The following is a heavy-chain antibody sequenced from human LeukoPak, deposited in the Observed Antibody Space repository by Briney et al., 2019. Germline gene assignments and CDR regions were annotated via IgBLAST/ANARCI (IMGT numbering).Heavy chain of an antibody. CDR3: AKDVNTTKGAFDI. D-gene: IGHD1-14*01. CDR1: GDSISGYY. J-gene: IGHJ3*02. Sequence: PSETLSLTCTVSGDSISGYYWSWIRQPPGKGLEWVSAISGSGGSTYYADSVKGRFTISRDNSKNTLYLQMNSLRAEDTAVYYCAKDVNTTKGAFDIWGQGTMVTVSS. V-gene: IGHV3-23*01. CDR2: ISGSGGST.